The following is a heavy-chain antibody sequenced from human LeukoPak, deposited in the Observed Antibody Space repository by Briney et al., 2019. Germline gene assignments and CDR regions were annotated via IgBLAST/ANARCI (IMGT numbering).Heavy chain of an antibody. V-gene: IGHV4-30-4*08. CDR1: GGSISSGDYY. J-gene: IGHJ6*03. CDR3: ARGGRDYYYYMDV. CDR2: IYYSGST. D-gene: IGHD5-24*01. Sequence: PSQTLSLTCTVSGGSISSGDYYWSWIRQPPGKGLEWIGYIYYSGSTYYNPSLKSRVTISVDTSKNQFSLKLSSVTAADTAVYYCARGGRDYYYYMDVWGKGTTVTVSS.